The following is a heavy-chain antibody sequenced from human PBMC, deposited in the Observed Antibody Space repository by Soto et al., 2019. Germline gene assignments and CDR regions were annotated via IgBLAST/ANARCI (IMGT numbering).Heavy chain of an antibody. J-gene: IGHJ4*02. CDR2: MNPNDGNT. CDR3: ARGPRESGEWLLFDY. V-gene: IGHV1-8*01. D-gene: IGHD3-3*01. CDR1: GYTFTTYE. Sequence: QVQLVRSGADVKKPGASVTVSCKASGYTFTTYETNWVRQATGQGLEGMGRMNPNDGNTGYAQKFQGRVTMTRNTSVTTAYMELSGLRSDDTAVYYCARGPRESGEWLLFDYWGQGALVTVPS.